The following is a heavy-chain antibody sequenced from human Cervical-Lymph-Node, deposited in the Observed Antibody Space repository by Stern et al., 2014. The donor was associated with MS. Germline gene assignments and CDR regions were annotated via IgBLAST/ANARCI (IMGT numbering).Heavy chain of an antibody. Sequence: QVQLVQSGAEVKKPGASVKVSCKASGYTFTSYAMHWVRQAPGQRLEWMGWINAGNGNTKYSQKFQGRVTITRDTSANTAYMELRSLRSEDTAVYYCARDRGGSYADYWGQGTLVTVSS. CDR3: ARDRGGSYADY. CDR2: INAGNGNT. V-gene: IGHV1-3*01. D-gene: IGHD3-10*01. CDR1: GYTFTSYA. J-gene: IGHJ4*02.